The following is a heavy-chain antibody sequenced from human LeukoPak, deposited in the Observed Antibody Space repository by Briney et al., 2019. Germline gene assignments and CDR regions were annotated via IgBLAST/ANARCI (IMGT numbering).Heavy chain of an antibody. CDR2: IDPSDSYT. V-gene: IGHV5-10-1*01. D-gene: IGHD3-22*01. CDR3: ARHEYYYDSSGYKGVDY. Sequence: GESLKISCKGSGYSFTNYWISWVRQMPGKGLEWMGKIDPSDSYTNYSPSFQGHVTISADKSISTAYLQWSSLQASDTAMYYCARHEYYYDSSGYKGVDYWGEGTLVTVSS. J-gene: IGHJ4*02. CDR1: GYSFTNYW.